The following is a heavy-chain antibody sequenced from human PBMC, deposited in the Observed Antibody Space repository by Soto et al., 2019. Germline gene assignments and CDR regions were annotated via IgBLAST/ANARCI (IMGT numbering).Heavy chain of an antibody. CDR1: GGPFSGYY. Sequence: SETLSLTCAVYGGPFSGYYWSWIRQPPGKGLEWIGEINHSGSTNYNPSLKSRVTISVDTSKNQFSLKLSSVTAADTAVYYWAFASNKRGYSYGLDYWGQGPLVIVS. J-gene: IGHJ4*02. CDR3: AFASNKRGYSYGLDY. V-gene: IGHV4-34*01. D-gene: IGHD5-18*01. CDR2: INHSGST.